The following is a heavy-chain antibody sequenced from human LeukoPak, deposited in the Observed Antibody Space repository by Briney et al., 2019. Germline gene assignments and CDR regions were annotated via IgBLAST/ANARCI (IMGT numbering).Heavy chain of an antibody. J-gene: IGHJ2*01. CDR2: IYYSGST. CDR1: GGSISSGGYY. D-gene: IGHD5-18*01. CDR3: ARDRVGGYSSTTLGCFDL. Sequence: SETLSLTCTVSGGSISSGGYYWSWIRQHPGKGLEWIGYIYYSGSTYYNPSLKSRVTISVDTSKNQFSLKLSSVTAADTAVYYCARDRVGGYSSTTLGCFDLWGRGTLVTVSS. V-gene: IGHV4-31*03.